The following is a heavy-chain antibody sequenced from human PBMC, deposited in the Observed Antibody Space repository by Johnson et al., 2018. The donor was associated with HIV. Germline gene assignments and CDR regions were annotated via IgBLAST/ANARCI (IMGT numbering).Heavy chain of an antibody. CDR1: GFTVSSNY. J-gene: IGHJ3*02. V-gene: IGHV3-53*01. CDR2: IYSGGST. D-gene: IGHD3-16*01. Sequence: EVQLVESGGGLIQPGGSLRLSCAASGFTVSSNYMSWVRQAPGKGLEWVSVIYSGGSTYYADSVKGRFTISRDNAKNSLYLQMNSLRGEDTTVYYCATSYATGAFDIWGQGTMVIVSS. CDR3: ATSYATGAFDI.